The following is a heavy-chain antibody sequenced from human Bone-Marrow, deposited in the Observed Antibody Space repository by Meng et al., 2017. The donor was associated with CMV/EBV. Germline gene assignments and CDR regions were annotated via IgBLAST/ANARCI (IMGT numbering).Heavy chain of an antibody. D-gene: IGHD6-6*01. CDR3: ARGATRYLYSSSSGGDWFDP. V-gene: IGHV1-2*02. CDR2: INPNSGGT. Sequence: QVQLVQSGAEVKKPXASVKVPXXASXXXXTGYYMHWVRQAPGQGLEWMGWINPNSGGTNYAQKFQGRVTMTRDTSISTAYMELSRLRSDDTAVYYCARGATRYLYSSSSGGDWFDPWGQGTMVTVSS. J-gene: IGHJ5*02. CDR1: XXXXTGYY.